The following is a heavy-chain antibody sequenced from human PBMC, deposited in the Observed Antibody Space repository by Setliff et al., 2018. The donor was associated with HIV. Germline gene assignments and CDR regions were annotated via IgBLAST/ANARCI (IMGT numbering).Heavy chain of an antibody. CDR1: GFTFRDYP. CDR2: IRSKSYGGTA. V-gene: IGHV3-49*04. CDR3: VRDWGTYYYDSSGFDRDY. Sequence: GGSLRLSCRTYGFTFRDYPMSWVRQAPGKGLEWVGFIRSKSYGGTADYAASVRGRVTISRDNAKDSMFLQMNSLRVEDTAVYYCVRDWGTYYYDSSGFDRDYWGQGTLVTVSS. J-gene: IGHJ4*02. D-gene: IGHD3-22*01.